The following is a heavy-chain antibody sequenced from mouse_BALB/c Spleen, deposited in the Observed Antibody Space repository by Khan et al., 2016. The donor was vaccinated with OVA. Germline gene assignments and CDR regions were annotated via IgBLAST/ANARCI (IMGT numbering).Heavy chain of an antibody. Sequence: LQQSGPGLVKPSQSLSLTCTGTGYSITSDYAWNWIRQFPGNKLEWMGYISYSGRTSYNPSLKSRISVTRDTSKNQFFLQLNSVTTEDTATYYCAMGRTYWGQGTLVTVSA. J-gene: IGHJ3*01. CDR2: ISYSGRT. D-gene: IGHD4-1*01. CDR3: AMGRTY. V-gene: IGHV3-2*02. CDR1: GYSITSDYA.